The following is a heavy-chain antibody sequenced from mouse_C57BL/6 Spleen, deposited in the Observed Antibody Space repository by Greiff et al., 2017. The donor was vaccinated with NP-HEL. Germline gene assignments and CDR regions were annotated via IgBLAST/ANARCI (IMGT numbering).Heavy chain of an antibody. CDR3: TRPPFYYSNEDFDY. J-gene: IGHJ2*01. CDR2: IDPETGGT. D-gene: IGHD2-5*01. Sequence: QVQLQQSGAELVRPGASVTLSCKASGYTFTDYEMHWVKQTPVHGLEWIGAIDPETGGTAYNQKFKGKAILTADKSASTAYMELRSLTSEDSAVYYCTRPPFYYSNEDFDYWGQGTTLTVSS. CDR1: GYTFTDYE. V-gene: IGHV1-15*01.